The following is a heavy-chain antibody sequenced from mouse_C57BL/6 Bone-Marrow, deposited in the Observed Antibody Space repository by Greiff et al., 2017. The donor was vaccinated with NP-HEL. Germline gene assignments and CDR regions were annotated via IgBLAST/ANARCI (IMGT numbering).Heavy chain of an antibody. J-gene: IGHJ4*01. Sequence: QVQLQQPGAELVKPGASVKLSCKASGYTFTSYWMHWVKQRPGQGLEWIGMIHPNSGSTNYNEKFKSKATLTVDKSSSTAYMQLSSLTSEDSAVYYCARRCNCRNAMDYWGQGTSVTVSA. CDR2: IHPNSGST. V-gene: IGHV1-64*01. CDR1: GYTFTSYW. D-gene: IGHD4-1*02. CDR3: ARRCNCRNAMDY.